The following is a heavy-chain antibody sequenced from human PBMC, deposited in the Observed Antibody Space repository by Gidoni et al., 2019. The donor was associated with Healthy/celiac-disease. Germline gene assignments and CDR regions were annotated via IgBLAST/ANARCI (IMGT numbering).Heavy chain of an antibody. CDR3: ARGGGSYYGDAFDI. V-gene: IGHV3-13*01. J-gene: IGHJ3*02. Sequence: EVQLVESGGGLVQPGGSLRLSCAASGFTFSSYDMHWVRQATGKGLEWVSAIGTAGDTYYPGSVKGRFTISRENAKNSLYLQMNSLRAGDTAVYYCARGGGSYYGDAFDIWGQGTMVTVSS. CDR2: IGTAGDT. D-gene: IGHD1-26*01. CDR1: GFTFSSYD.